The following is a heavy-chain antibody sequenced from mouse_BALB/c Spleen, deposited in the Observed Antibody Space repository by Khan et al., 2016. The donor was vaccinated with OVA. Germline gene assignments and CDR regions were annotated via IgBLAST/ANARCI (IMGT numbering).Heavy chain of an antibody. V-gene: IGHV1-4*01. CDR1: GYTFTSYW. Sequence: VKLLESGAELARPGASVKMSCKASGYTFTSYWMHWVKQRPGQGLEWIGYINPSTDYTYYNQNFKDKATLTADKSSNTAYMQLTSLTSEDSAVYYCVNHGSSSAWFTYWGQGTLVTVSA. CDR2: INPSTDYT. J-gene: IGHJ3*01. CDR3: VNHGSSSAWFTY. D-gene: IGHD1-1*01.